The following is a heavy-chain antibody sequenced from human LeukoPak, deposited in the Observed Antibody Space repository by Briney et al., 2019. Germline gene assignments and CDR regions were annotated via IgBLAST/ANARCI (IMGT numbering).Heavy chain of an antibody. CDR3: ARERYSGYGRGVAY. D-gene: IGHD5-12*01. CDR1: GGSFSGYY. J-gene: IGHJ4*02. Sequence: PSETLSLTCAVYGGSFSGYYWSWIRQPPGKGLEWIGEINHSGSTNYNPSLKSRVTISVDTSKNQFSLKLSSVTAADTAVYYCARERYSGYGRGVAYWGQGTLVTVSS. CDR2: INHSGST. V-gene: IGHV4-34*01.